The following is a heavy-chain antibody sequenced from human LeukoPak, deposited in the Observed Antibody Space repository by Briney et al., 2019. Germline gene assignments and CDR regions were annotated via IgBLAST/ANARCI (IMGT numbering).Heavy chain of an antibody. CDR1: GFTFSSYA. J-gene: IGHJ4*02. D-gene: IGHD5-18*01. CDR3: ARDREGYSYGGGFDY. Sequence: GGSLRLSCAASGFTFSSYAMSWVRQAPGKGLEWVSAISGSGGSTYYADSVKGRFTISRDNSKNTLYLQMNSLRAEDTAVYYCARDREGYSYGGGFDYWGQGTLVTVSS. CDR2: ISGSGGST. V-gene: IGHV3-23*01.